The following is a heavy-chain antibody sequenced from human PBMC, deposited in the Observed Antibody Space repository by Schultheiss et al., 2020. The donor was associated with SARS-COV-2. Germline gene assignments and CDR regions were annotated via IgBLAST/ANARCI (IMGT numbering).Heavy chain of an antibody. CDR3: ARAMYSSGWYDY. CDR1: GGSISSGGYY. D-gene: IGHD6-19*01. CDR2: INHSGST. Sequence: SQTLSLTCTVSGGSISSGGYYWSWIRQHPGKGLEWIGEINHSGSTNYNPSLKSRVTISVDTSKNQFSLKLSSVTAADTAVYYCARAMYSSGWYDYWGQGTLVTVSS. J-gene: IGHJ4*02. V-gene: IGHV4-31*03.